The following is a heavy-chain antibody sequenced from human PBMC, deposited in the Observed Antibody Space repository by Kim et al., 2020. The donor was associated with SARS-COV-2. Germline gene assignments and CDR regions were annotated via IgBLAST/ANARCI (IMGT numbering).Heavy chain of an antibody. J-gene: IGHJ4*02. D-gene: IGHD3-10*01. Sequence: KFQGRVTITRDTSASTAYMELSSLRSEDTAVYYCASSYGSGSYPPPIFDYWGQGTLVTVSS. V-gene: IGHV1-3*01. CDR3: ASSYGSGSYPPPIFDY.